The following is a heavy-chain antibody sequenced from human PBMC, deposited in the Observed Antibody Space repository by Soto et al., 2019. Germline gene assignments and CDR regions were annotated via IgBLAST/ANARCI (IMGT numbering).Heavy chain of an antibody. D-gene: IGHD2-2*01. CDR3: VRYCSTTLCNGVATRTFDY. Sequence: GSLRLSCAASRFTFSTYEMNWVRQAPGKGLEWVSYISTSGSTVYYADSVKGRFTISRDNTRNSLYLQMNSLRDEDTALYYCVRYCSTTLCNGVATRTFDYCGQGTLVTVSS. CDR1: RFTFSTYE. V-gene: IGHV3-48*03. J-gene: IGHJ4*02. CDR2: ISTSGSTV.